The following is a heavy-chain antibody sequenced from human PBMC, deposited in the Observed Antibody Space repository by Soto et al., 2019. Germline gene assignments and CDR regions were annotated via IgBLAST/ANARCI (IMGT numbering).Heavy chain of an antibody. CDR1: GGSSSSGDYY. J-gene: IGHJ4*02. CDR3: ARSSYYYDSGAPDH. CDR2: IHDSGGT. D-gene: IGHD3-10*01. Sequence: QVQLQESGPGLVKPSQTLSLTCTVSGGSSSSGDYYWSWIRQPPGKGLEWIGYIHDSGGTYYNPSLKSRVTISVDTSKNQFSLTLSSVTAADTAVYYCARSSYYYDSGAPDHWGQGTLVTVSS. V-gene: IGHV4-30-4*01.